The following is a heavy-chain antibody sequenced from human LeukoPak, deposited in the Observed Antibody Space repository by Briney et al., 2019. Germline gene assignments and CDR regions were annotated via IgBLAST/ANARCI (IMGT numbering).Heavy chain of an antibody. V-gene: IGHV3-11*01. CDR1: GFTFSDYY. CDR3: ARALSGYYY. Sequence: GGSLRLSCAASGFTFSDYYLSWLRQAPGKGLEWVSYISNNGKTIYYADSVMGRFTISRDNAQNSLYLQMNSLRAEDTAVYYCARALSGYYYWGQGTLVTVSS. D-gene: IGHD3-3*01. J-gene: IGHJ4*02. CDR2: ISNNGKTI.